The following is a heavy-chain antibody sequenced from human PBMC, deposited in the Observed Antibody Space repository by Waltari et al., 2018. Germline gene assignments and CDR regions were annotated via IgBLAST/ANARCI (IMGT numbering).Heavy chain of an antibody. V-gene: IGHV1-18*01. CDR2: ISAHNGNT. CDR1: AYTLPTYG. Sequence: QAQQGQSGAEVVKPAAPVQVSRKVTAYTLPTYGILGVRQVPGQGLEWMGWISAHNGNTNHAQKFQDRVTLTTDTSTHTAYMEMRSLTTDDTAVYYCATSVGGNMEFDNWGQGTLVTVSS. D-gene: IGHD6-19*01. CDR3: ATSVGGNMEFDN. J-gene: IGHJ1*01.